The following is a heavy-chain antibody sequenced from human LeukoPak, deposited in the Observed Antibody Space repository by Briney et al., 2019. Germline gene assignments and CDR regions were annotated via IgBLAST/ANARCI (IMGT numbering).Heavy chain of an antibody. V-gene: IGHV6-1*01. Sequence: SQTLSLTCAISGDSVSSNSVAWSWIRQSPSRGLEWLGRTYYRSKWYNDYAESVKSRISINPDTSKNHFSLQLNSVTPEDTAVYYCARVKTRMFDYWGQGTLVTVSS. D-gene: IGHD1/OR15-1a*01. J-gene: IGHJ4*02. CDR2: TYYRSKWYN. CDR3: ARVKTRMFDY. CDR1: GDSVSSNSVA.